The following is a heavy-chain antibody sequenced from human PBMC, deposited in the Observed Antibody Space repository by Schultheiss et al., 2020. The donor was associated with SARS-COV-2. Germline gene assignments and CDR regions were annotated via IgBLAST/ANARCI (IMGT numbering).Heavy chain of an antibody. Sequence: ASVKVSCKASGYTFTGYYMHWVRQAPGQGLEWMGRINPNSGGTNYAQKFQGRVTMTRDTSISTAYMELSRLRSDDTAVYYCARDTPEQPVEYVRGAFDIWGQGTMVTVSS. D-gene: IGHD6-6*01. CDR3: ARDTPEQPVEYVRGAFDI. J-gene: IGHJ3*02. CDR2: INPNSGGT. CDR1: GYTFTGYY. V-gene: IGHV1-2*06.